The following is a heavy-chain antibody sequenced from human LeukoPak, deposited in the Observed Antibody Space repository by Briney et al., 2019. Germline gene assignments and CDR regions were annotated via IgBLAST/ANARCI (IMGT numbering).Heavy chain of an antibody. D-gene: IGHD3-10*01. CDR3: AKGVGFQGSYYFDY. Sequence: PGGSLRLSCAASGFTVSSNYMSWVRQAPGKGLEWVSVIYSGGSTYYADSVKGRFTISRDNSKNTLYLQMNSLRAEDTAVYYCAKGVGFQGSYYFDYWGQGTLVTVSS. CDR2: IYSGGST. CDR1: GFTVSSNY. J-gene: IGHJ4*02. V-gene: IGHV3-66*01.